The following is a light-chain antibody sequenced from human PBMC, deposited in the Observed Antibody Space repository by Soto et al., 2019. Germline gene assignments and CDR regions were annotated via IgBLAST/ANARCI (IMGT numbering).Light chain of an antibody. CDR1: SSNIGSNY. CDR2: RNN. CDR3: AAWDDSLSAVV. V-gene: IGLV1-47*01. Sequence: QAVVTQPPSASGTHGQRVTISCSGSSSNIGSNYVYWYQQLPGTAPKLLIYRNNQRPSGVPDRFSGSKSGTSASLAISGLRSEDEADYYCAAWDDSLSAVVFGGGTKLTVL. J-gene: IGLJ2*01.